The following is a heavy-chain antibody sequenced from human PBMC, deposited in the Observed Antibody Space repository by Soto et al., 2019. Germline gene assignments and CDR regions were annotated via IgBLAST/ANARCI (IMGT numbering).Heavy chain of an antibody. CDR2: ISSSSSYI. V-gene: IGHV3-21*01. D-gene: IGHD3-10*01. Sequence: EVQLVESGGGLVKPGGSLRLSCAASGFTFSSYSMNWVRQAPGKGLEWVSSISSSSSYIYYADSVKGRFTISRDNAKNSLYLQMNSLRAEDTAVYYCARDHLAYYYGSGSSNRGERPLDYWGQGTLVTVSS. J-gene: IGHJ4*02. CDR1: GFTFSSYS. CDR3: ARDHLAYYYGSGSSNRGERPLDY.